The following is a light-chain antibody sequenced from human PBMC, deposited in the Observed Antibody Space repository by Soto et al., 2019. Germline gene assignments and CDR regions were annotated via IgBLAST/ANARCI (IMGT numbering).Light chain of an antibody. J-gene: IGLJ2*01. Sequence: QSALTQPASVSGSPGQSITISCTGTSSDIGASNYVSWYQQHPSKAPKLMIYEVRNRPSGVSSRFSGSKFGNTDSLTISGLQAEDEADYYCSSYTTTSTLVVFGGGTKLTVL. CDR3: SSYTTTSTLVV. CDR2: EVR. V-gene: IGLV2-14*01. CDR1: SSDIGASNY.